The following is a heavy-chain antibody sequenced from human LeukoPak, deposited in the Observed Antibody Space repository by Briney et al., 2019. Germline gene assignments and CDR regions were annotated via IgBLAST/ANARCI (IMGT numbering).Heavy chain of an antibody. V-gene: IGHV4-4*07. CDR3: ARERPYSDHKGTTYYFDY. D-gene: IGHD1/OR15-1a*01. J-gene: IGHJ4*02. CDR1: DGSISSYY. CDR2: MYTSGST. Sequence: SETLSLTCTVFDGSISSYYWSWIRQPAGKGLEWIGRMYTSGSTNYNPSLKSRVTMSVDTSKNQFSLKLSSVTAADTAVYYCARERPYSDHKGTTYYFDYWGQGTLVTVSS.